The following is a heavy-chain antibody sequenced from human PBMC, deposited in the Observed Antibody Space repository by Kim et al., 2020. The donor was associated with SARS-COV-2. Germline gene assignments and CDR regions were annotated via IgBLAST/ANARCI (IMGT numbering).Heavy chain of an antibody. V-gene: IGHV3-15*01. CDR1: GFTFSNAW. CDR3: TTGPVVPAAMVRGGLALDP. Sequence: GGSLRLSCAASGFTFSNAWMSWVRQAPGKGLEWVGRIKSKTDGGTTDYAAPVKGRFTISRDDSKNTLYLQMNSLKTEDTAVYYCTTGPVVPAAMVRGGLALDPWGQGTLVTVSS. D-gene: IGHD2-2*01. J-gene: IGHJ5*02. CDR2: IKSKTDGGTT.